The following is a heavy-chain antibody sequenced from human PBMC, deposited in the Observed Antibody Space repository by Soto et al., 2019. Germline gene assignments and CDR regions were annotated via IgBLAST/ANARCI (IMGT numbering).Heavy chain of an antibody. J-gene: IGHJ4*02. Sequence: SETLSFTCTGSGGSISSYYWSWIRQPPGKGLEWIGYIYHSGSTNYNPSLKSRVTISVDTSKNQFSLKLSSVTAADTAVYYCAGIHTIFGVALDYWGQGTLVTVS. CDR2: IYHSGST. CDR1: GGSISSYY. V-gene: IGHV4-59*01. D-gene: IGHD3-3*01. CDR3: AGIHTIFGVALDY.